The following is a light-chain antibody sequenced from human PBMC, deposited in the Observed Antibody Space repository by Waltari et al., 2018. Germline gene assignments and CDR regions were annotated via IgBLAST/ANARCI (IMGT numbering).Light chain of an antibody. CDR3: AGWDDSLGAWV. CDR1: NSNIGRNH. Sequence: QSVLPQPPSASGTPGQRVTISCSGRNSNIGRNHVYWYQHLPGTAPKPLIYKNDHRPSGVPDRFSGSKSGTSASLAISGLRSEDEADYYCAGWDDSLGAWVFGGGTKLTVL. V-gene: IGLV1-47*01. CDR2: KND. J-gene: IGLJ3*02.